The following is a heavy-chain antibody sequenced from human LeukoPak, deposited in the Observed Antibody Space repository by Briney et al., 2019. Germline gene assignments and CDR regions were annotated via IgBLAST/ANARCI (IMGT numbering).Heavy chain of an antibody. J-gene: IGHJ6*03. CDR1: GGTFSSCA. Sequence: ASVKVSCKTSGGTFSSCAISWVRQAPGQGLEWMGGIIPMFGTGNHAQKFQGRVTITADESTSTAYMELSSLRSEDTAVYYCARAGRAYFYDSSSPGVDYYMDVWGKGTTVTVSS. V-gene: IGHV1-69*13. CDR2: IIPMFGTG. CDR3: ARAGRAYFYDSSSPGVDYYMDV. D-gene: IGHD3-22*01.